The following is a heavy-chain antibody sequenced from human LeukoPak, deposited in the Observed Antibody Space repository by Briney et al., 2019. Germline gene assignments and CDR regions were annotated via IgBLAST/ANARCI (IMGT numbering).Heavy chain of an antibody. CDR2: ISSSSSYI. V-gene: IGHV3-21*01. D-gene: IGHD3-10*01. CDR3: ARENVYYGSGSYGWFDP. J-gene: IGHJ5*02. CDR1: GFTFSSYS. Sequence: GGSLRLSCAASGFTFSSYSMNWVRQAPGKELEWVSSISSSSSYIYYADSVKGRFTISRDNAKNSLYLQMNSLRAEDTAVYYCARENVYYGSGSYGWFDPWGQGTLVTVSS.